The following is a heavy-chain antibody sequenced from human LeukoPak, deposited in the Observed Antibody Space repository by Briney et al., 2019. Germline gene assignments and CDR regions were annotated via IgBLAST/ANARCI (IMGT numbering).Heavy chain of an antibody. D-gene: IGHD3-16*01. CDR1: GFTFGDDF. J-gene: IGHJ5*02. V-gene: IGHV3-72*01. CDR2: TGSKRKSYTT. CDR3: SRDKFYVWFDP. Sequence: GGSLRLSCAASGFTFGDDFMDWVRQAPGRGPEWIGRTGSKRKSYTTQYAASVRGRFTISRDDSKSIAYLQMNSLKTEDTAVYYCSRDKFYVWFDPWGQGTLVTVSS.